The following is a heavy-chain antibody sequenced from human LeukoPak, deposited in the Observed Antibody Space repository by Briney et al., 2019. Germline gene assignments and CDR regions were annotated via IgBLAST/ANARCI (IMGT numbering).Heavy chain of an antibody. CDR2: TNPNSDGT. Sequence: ASVKVSCKASGYTFTGYYMHWVRQAPGQGLEWMGRTNPNSDGTNYAQKFQGRVTMTRDTSISTAYMELSRLRSDDTAVYYCARDPGAAAYSFDYWGQGTLVTVSS. CDR1: GYTFTGYY. J-gene: IGHJ4*02. CDR3: ARDPGAAAYSFDY. D-gene: IGHD6-13*01. V-gene: IGHV1-2*06.